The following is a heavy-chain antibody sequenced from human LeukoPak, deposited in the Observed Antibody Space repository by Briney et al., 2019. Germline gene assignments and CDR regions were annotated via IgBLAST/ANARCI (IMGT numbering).Heavy chain of an antibody. CDR1: GFTLRGYG. Sequence: GGSLRLSCAASGFTLRGYGMHWVRQAPGKGLEWVAFIRSDGSDKSYADSVKGRFTISRDNSENKLYLQINSLRVEDTAVYYCVKDTPTTGYHLDSWGQGTLVTVSS. D-gene: IGHD1-1*01. CDR3: VKDTPTTGYHLDS. J-gene: IGHJ4*02. CDR2: IRSDGSDK. V-gene: IGHV3-30*02.